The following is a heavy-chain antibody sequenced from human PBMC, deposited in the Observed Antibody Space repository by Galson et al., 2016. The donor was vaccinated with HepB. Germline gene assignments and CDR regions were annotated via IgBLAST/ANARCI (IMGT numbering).Heavy chain of an antibody. D-gene: IGHD3-16*01. V-gene: IGHV5-51*01. Sequence: QSGAEVKKPGQSLKISCEAFGFSFTLYWIGWVRQTPGTGLEWMGIIYPDDSETKYSPSFQGQVIFSVDKSIRTAYLQLATLKASDTALYYCVRLPYYDLNGLPEIGYYNGMDVWGQGTTVTVSS. CDR1: GFSFTLYW. CDR2: IYPDDSET. J-gene: IGHJ6*02. CDR3: VRLPYYDLNGLPEIGYYNGMDV.